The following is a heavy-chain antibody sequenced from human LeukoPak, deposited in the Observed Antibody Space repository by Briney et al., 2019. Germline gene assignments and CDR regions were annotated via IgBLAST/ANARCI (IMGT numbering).Heavy chain of an antibody. CDR1: GFTFSSYA. D-gene: IGHD4-23*01. CDR2: ITGSGGGT. CDR3: AKPMTTVVTALFDS. Sequence: GRSLRLSCAASGFTFSSYAINWVRQAPGKGLEWVSAITGSGGGTYYADSVKGRFTISRDNSKNTLYLQMNSLRAEDTAVYYCAKPMTTVVTALFDSWGQGTLVTVSS. V-gene: IGHV3-23*01. J-gene: IGHJ4*02.